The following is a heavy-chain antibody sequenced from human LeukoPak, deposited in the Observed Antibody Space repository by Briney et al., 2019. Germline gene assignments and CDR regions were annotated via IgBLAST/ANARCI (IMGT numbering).Heavy chain of an antibody. CDR2: ISAYNGNT. CDR3: ARADPHYYDSSGCYSHAFDI. D-gene: IGHD3-22*01. V-gene: IGHV1-18*01. J-gene: IGHJ3*02. CDR1: GYTFTSYG. Sequence: ASVKVSCKASGYTFTSYGISWVRQAPGQGLEWMGWISAYNGNTNYAQKLQGRVTMTTDTSTSTAYMELRSLRSDDTAVYYCARADPHYYDSSGCYSHAFDIWGQGTMVTVSS.